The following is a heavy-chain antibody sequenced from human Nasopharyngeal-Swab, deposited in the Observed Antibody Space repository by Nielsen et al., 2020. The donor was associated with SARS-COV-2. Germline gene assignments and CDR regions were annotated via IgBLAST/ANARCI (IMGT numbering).Heavy chain of an antibody. CDR2: ISWNSGFR. CDR1: GFKFDDYA. Sequence: SLTISCVASGFKFDDYAMHWARQVPGKGLEWVSGISWNSGFRAQADSVQGRFFISRDNAENSLDLQMNSLRPEDTGLYYCATSLIGAVADAYFDYWGQGTRVTVSS. D-gene: IGHD6-19*01. CDR3: ATSLIGAVADAYFDY. J-gene: IGHJ4*02. V-gene: IGHV3-9*01.